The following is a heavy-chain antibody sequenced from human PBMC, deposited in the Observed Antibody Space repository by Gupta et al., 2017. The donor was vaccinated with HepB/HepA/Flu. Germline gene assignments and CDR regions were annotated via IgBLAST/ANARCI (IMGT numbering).Heavy chain of an antibody. J-gene: IGHJ4*02. D-gene: IGHD3-3*01. V-gene: IGHV3-21*01. CDR1: GFTFSSYS. CDR3: ASNSYDFWSGYYFDY. Sequence: EVQLVESGGGLVKPGGSLRLSCAASGFTFSSYSMNWLRQAPGKGLEWVSSISSSSSYIYYADSVKGRFTISRDNAKNSLYLQMNSLRAEDTAVYYCASNSYDFWSGYYFDYWGQGTLVTVSS. CDR2: ISSSSSYI.